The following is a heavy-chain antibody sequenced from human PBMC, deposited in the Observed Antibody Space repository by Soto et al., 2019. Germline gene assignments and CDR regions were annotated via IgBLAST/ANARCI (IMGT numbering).Heavy chain of an antibody. CDR1: GFTFSNYW. CDR3: ARGGIAAVPADPFDY. J-gene: IGHJ4*02. Sequence: EVQLVESGGGSVQPGGSLRLACAASGFTFSNYWMHWVRQVPGEGLVWVSRINGDGSNIRYADSVKGRFTISRDNAKNTLYLQVISLRDDDTATYYCARGGIAAVPADPFDYWGRGTLVTVSS. CDR2: INGDGSNI. D-gene: IGHD2-2*01. V-gene: IGHV3-74*02.